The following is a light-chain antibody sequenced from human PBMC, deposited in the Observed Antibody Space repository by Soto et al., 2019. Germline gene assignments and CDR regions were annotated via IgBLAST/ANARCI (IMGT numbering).Light chain of an antibody. CDR1: QGITNY. CDR3: QQYNSYWT. CDR2: AAS. J-gene: IGKJ1*01. Sequence: DIQMTQSPSSLSASVGDRVTITCRASQGITNYLAWYQQKSGRIPKLLISAASTLQSGVSSRFSGSGSGTDFTLTISSLQPEDVATYYCQQYNSYWTFGQGTKVDIK. V-gene: IGKV1-27*01.